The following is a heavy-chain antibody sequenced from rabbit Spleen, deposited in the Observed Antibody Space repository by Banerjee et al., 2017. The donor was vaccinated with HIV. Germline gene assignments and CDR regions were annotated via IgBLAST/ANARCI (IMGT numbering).Heavy chain of an antibody. CDR2: IYAGSTGTT. Sequence: QSLEESGGDLVKPGASLTLTCTASGVSFSSSSYMCWVRQAPGKGLEWIGTIYAGSTGTTDYARWAKGRFTISKTSSTTVTLQVTRLTAADTATYFCARDTSSSFSSYGMDLWGQGTLVTVS. CDR3: ARDTSSSFSSYGMDL. CDR1: GVSFSSSSY. D-gene: IGHD1-1*01. V-gene: IGHV1S40*01. J-gene: IGHJ6*01.